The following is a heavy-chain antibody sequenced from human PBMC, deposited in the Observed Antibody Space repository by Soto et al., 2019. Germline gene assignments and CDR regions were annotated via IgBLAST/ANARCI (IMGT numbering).Heavy chain of an antibody. CDR3: ARGTVLYYYDSSPVWFDP. V-gene: IGHV3-30-3*01. CDR1: GFTFSSYA. CDR2: ISYDGSNK. J-gene: IGHJ5*02. D-gene: IGHD3-22*01. Sequence: HPGGSLRLSCAASGFTFSSYAMHWVRQAPGKGLEWVAVISYDGSNKYYADSVKGRFTISRDNSKNTLYLQMNSLRAEDTAVYYCARGTVLYYYDSSPVWFDPWGQGTLVTVSS.